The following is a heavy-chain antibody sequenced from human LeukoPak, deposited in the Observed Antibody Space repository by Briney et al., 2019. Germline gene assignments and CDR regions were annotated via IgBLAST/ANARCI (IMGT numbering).Heavy chain of an antibody. V-gene: IGHV4-34*01. Sequence: SETLSLTCAVYGGSFSGYYWSWIRQPPGKGLEWIGEINHSGSTNYNPSLKSRVTISVDTSKNQSSLKLSSVTAADTAVYYCARAARSTSYYMDVWGKGTTVAVSS. CDR2: INHSGST. CDR1: GGSFSGYY. J-gene: IGHJ6*03. D-gene: IGHD1-1*01. CDR3: ARAARSTSYYMDV.